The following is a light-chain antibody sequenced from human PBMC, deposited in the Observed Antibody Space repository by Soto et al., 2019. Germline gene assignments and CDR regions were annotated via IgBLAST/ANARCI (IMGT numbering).Light chain of an antibody. CDR3: SSYTSSSTLYV. CDR1: SSDVGGYNY. J-gene: IGLJ1*01. Sequence: QSALTQPASVSGSPGQSITISCTGTSSDVGGYNYVSWYQQHPGKAPKLMIYEVSNRPSGVSNRFSGSKSGNTPSLTISGLQAEDEAYYYCSSYTSSSTLYVFGTGTKLTVL. V-gene: IGLV2-14*01. CDR2: EVS.